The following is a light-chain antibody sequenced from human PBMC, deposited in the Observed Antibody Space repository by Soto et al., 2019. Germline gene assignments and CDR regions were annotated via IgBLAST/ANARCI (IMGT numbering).Light chain of an antibody. V-gene: IGKV1-39*01. Sequence: DIQMTQSPSSLSASVGDRVTITCRASQSISSYLNWYQQKPGKAPKLLIYAASSLQSGVPSRFSGSGSWTSFTLTISSLQPEDFANYYCQQSYSTPQTFGQGTKV. CDR2: AAS. CDR3: QQSYSTPQT. J-gene: IGKJ1*01. CDR1: QSISSY.